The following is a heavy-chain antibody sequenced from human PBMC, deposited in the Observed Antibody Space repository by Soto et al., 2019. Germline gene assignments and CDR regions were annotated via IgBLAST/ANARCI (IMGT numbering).Heavy chain of an antibody. CDR2: ISYSGST. CDR3: AHYDFLTGHHDAFDI. CDR1: GGAISSGNYY. D-gene: IGHD3-9*01. V-gene: IGHV4-30-4*02. J-gene: IGHJ3*02. Sequence: SETLSLICTVSGGAISSGNYYWSWIRQPPGKGLEWIGYISYSGSTHYNPSLKSRVTISVDTSKNQFSLRLSSVTASDTAVYYCAHYDFLTGHHDAFDICGQGTVVTVSS.